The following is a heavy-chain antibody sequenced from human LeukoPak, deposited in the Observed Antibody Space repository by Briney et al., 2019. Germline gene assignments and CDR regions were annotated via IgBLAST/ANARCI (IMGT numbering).Heavy chain of an antibody. CDR2: IYYSGSI. Sequence: SETLSLTCTVSGGSINSSYWSWIRQPPGKGPEWIGYIYYSGSIYYNPSLKSRVAISVDTSKNQFSLKLSSVTAADTAVYYCARHPCGYSNDYFDCWGQGTLVTVSS. J-gene: IGHJ4*02. D-gene: IGHD5-18*01. CDR3: ARHPCGYSNDYFDC. CDR1: GGSINSSY. V-gene: IGHV4-59*08.